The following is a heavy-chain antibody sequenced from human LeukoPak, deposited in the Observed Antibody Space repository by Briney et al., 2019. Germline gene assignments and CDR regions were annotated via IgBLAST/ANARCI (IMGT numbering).Heavy chain of an antibody. J-gene: IGHJ4*02. CDR1: GFTFSDHA. V-gene: IGHV3-23*01. Sequence: GGSLRLSCAASGFTFSDHAMSWVRQAPGKGLEWVSSFSDVTYYADSVKGRFTISRDNSKNTLYLQMNNLRVEDAAVYYCTKRPASSRGYFAYWGQGTLVTVSS. D-gene: IGHD2-2*01. CDR2: FSDVT. CDR3: TKRPASSRGYFAY.